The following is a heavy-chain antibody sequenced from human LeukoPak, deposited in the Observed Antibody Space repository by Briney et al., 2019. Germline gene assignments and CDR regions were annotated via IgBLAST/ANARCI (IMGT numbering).Heavy chain of an antibody. CDR3: AKEAGVAGYYGSGSHPSYFDY. J-gene: IGHJ4*02. CDR2: IWYGGSNK. Sequence: PGGSLRLSCAASGFTFSSYGMHWVRQAPGKGLEWVAVIWYGGSNKYYADSVKGRFTISRDNSKNTLYLQMNSLRAEDTAVYYCAKEAGVAGYYGSGSHPSYFDYWGQGTLVTVSS. CDR1: GFTFSSYG. V-gene: IGHV3-30*02. D-gene: IGHD3-10*01.